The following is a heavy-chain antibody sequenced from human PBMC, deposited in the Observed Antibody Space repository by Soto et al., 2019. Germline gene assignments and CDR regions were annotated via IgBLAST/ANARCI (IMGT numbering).Heavy chain of an antibody. J-gene: IGHJ5*02. D-gene: IGHD6-19*01. CDR1: GDSVSSNSAA. V-gene: IGHV6-1*01. CDR3: ARGRPVAGNGFDP. Sequence: SQTLSLTCAISGDSVSSNSAAWNWIRQPPSRGLEWLGRTYYRSKWYNDYAVSVKSRITINPDTSKNQFSLQLNSVTPEDTAVYYCARGRPVAGNGFDPWGQGTLVTVSS. CDR2: TYYRSKWYN.